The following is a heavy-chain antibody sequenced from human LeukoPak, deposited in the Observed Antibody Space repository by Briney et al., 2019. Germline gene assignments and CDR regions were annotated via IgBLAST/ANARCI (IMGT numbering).Heavy chain of an antibody. CDR1: GGSVIGYY. CDR3: ARLSLDESGYRPDY. V-gene: IGHV4-59*08. CDR2: VYYGGNS. J-gene: IGHJ4*02. Sequence: PSETLSLTCTVSGGSVIGYYWIWIRQPPEKGLEWVGYVYYGGNSNYNPSLRSRVTISIDTSRNQFSLQLSSATAADTAVYYCARLSLDESGYRPDYWGQGTLVTVSP. D-gene: IGHD5-18*01.